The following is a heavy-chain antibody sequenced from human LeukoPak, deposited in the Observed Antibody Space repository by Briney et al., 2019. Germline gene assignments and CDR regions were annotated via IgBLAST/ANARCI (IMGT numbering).Heavy chain of an antibody. V-gene: IGHV3-33*01. J-gene: IGHJ3*02. CDR1: GFTFSNYD. D-gene: IGHD4-23*01. CDR3: ARDDYGGKLDI. CDR2: IWYDGSNK. Sequence: PGGSLRLSCAASGFTFSNYDMHWVSQAPGKGLEWVAVIWYDGSNKYYADSVKGRFTISRDNSKNTLYLQMNSLRAEDTAVYYCARDDYGGKLDIWGQGTVVTVSS.